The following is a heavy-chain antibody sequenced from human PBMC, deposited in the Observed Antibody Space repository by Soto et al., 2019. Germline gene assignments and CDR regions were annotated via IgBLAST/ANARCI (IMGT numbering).Heavy chain of an antibody. CDR3: ARDLSITMVRGVIRGWFDS. D-gene: IGHD3-10*01. Sequence: SETLSLTCTVSGGSISSGGYYWSWIRQHPGKGLEWIGYIYYSGSTYYNPSLKSRVTISVDTSKNQFSLKLSSVTAADTAVYYCARDLSITMVRGVIRGWFDSWGQGTRVTVSS. V-gene: IGHV4-31*03. CDR2: IYYSGST. J-gene: IGHJ5*01. CDR1: GGSISSGGYY.